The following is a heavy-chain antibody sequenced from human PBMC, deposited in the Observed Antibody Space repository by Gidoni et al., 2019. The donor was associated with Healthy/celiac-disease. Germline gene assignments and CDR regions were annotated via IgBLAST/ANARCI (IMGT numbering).Heavy chain of an antibody. CDR2: INPSGGST. CDR3: ARGDTMVRGVIETPPFDP. V-gene: IGHV1-46*01. Sequence: QVQLVQSGAEVKKPGASVKVSCKASGYTFTSYYMHWVRQAPGQGLEWMGIINPSGGSTSYAQKFQGRVTMTRDTSTSTVYMELSSLRSEDTAVYYCARGDTMVRGVIETPPFDPWGQGTLVTVSS. J-gene: IGHJ5*02. D-gene: IGHD3-10*01. CDR1: GYTFTSYY.